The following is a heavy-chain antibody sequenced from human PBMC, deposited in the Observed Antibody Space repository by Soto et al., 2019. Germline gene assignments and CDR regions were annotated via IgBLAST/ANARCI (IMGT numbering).Heavy chain of an antibody. D-gene: IGHD2-15*01. Sequence: GGSLRLSCAASGFTFSSYWMSWVRQAPGKGLEWVANIKQDGSEKYYVDSVKGRFTISRDNAKNSLYLQMNSLRAEDTAVYYCARADCSGGSCYPYWGQGTLVTVSS. V-gene: IGHV3-7*01. J-gene: IGHJ4*02. CDR2: IKQDGSEK. CDR3: ARADCSGGSCYPY. CDR1: GFTFSSYW.